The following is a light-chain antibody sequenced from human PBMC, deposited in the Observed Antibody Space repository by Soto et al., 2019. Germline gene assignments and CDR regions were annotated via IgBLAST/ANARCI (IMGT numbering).Light chain of an antibody. J-gene: IGKJ3*01. CDR2: DAS. Sequence: DIQMTQSPSSLSASVGDRVTITCQASQDIKSNLNWFQQKSGKAPRLLVYDASNLEPGVSSRFSASGSGTYFTFTIRSLQPEDTATYFCQQYDNFPFTFGPGTEVEI. CDR1: QDIKSN. CDR3: QQYDNFPFT. V-gene: IGKV1-33*01.